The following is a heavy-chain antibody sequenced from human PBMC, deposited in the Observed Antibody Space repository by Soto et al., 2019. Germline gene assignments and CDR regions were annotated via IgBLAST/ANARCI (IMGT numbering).Heavy chain of an antibody. CDR1: GFTVSSNY. V-gene: IGHV3-53*01. CDR3: ARVRGYSYDFDY. J-gene: IGHJ4*02. CDR2: IYGGAST. Sequence: GGSLRLSCAASGFTVSSNYMSWVRQAPGKGLEWVSVIYGGASTYYADSVKGRLTISRDNSKNTLYLQMNSLRAEDTAVYYCARVRGYSYDFDYWGQGTLVTVSS. D-gene: IGHD5-18*01.